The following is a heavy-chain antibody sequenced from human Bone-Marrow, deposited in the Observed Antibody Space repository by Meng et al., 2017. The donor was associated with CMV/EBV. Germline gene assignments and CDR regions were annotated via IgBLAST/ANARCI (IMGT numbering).Heavy chain of an antibody. CDR2: IYPGDSDT. Sequence: KVSCKGSGYSFTSYWIGWVRQMPGKGLEWMGIIYPGDSDTRYSPSFQGQVAISADKSISTAYLQWSSLKASDTAMYYCATSPRVRHWFDPWGQGTLVTVSS. D-gene: IGHD1-1*01. CDR3: ATSPRVRHWFDP. V-gene: IGHV5-51*01. J-gene: IGHJ5*02. CDR1: GYSFTSYW.